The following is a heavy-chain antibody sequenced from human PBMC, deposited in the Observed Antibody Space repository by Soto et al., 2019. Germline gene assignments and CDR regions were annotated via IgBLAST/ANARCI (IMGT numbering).Heavy chain of an antibody. CDR2: IKEDGSEK. CDR1: GFTFSNFW. J-gene: IGHJ4*02. CDR3: ARDVI. Sequence: EVQLVESGGGLVQPGGSLRLSCAASGFTFSNFWMSWVRQAPGKGLEWVAAIKEDGSEKNYVDSVRGRFTISGDNAKNSLYLQMNSLRADDTAVYYCARDVIWGQGSLVSVSS. V-gene: IGHV3-7*05.